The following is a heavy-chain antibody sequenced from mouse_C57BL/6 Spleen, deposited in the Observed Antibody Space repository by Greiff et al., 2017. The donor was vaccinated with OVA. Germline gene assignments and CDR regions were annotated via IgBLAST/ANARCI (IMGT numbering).Heavy chain of an antibody. CDR1: GYTFTSYW. V-gene: IGHV1-69*01. Sequence: QVQLQQPGAELVMPGASVKLSCKASGYTFTSYWMHWVKQRPGQGLEWIGEIDPSDSYTNYNQKFKGKSTLTVDKSSSTAYMQLSSLTSEDSAVYYCARRDYGSLVYYLDYWGQGTTLTVSS. CDR3: ARRDYGSLVYYLDY. D-gene: IGHD1-1*01. CDR2: IDPSDSYT. J-gene: IGHJ2*01.